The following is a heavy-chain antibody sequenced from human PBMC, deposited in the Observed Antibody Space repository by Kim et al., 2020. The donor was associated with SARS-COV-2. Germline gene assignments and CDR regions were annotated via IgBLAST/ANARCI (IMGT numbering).Heavy chain of an antibody. J-gene: IGHJ4*02. D-gene: IGHD1-20*01. CDR3: ARGRYYFDY. V-gene: IGHV3-11*06. Sequence: RGYTSYAESLRGRFTISRDNAQKSLYLKRNSLRAEDTAIYYCARGRYYFDYWGQGTLVTVSS. CDR2: RGYT.